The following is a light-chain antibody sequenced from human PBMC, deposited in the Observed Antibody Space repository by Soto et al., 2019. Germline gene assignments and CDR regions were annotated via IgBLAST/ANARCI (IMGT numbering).Light chain of an antibody. J-gene: IGKJ1*01. CDR2: GAS. CDR1: QSVSSSY. CDR3: QQYKNGWT. Sequence: EIVLTQSPGTLSLSPGDRATLSCRASQSVSSSYLAWYQQKPGQAPGLLIYGASSRATGIPDRFSGSGSGTEFTLTISSLQSEDFAVYYCQQYKNGWTFGQGTKVDIK. V-gene: IGKV3-20*01.